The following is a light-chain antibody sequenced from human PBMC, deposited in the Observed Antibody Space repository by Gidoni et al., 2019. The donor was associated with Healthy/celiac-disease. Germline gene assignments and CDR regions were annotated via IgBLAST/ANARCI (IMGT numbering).Light chain of an antibody. J-gene: IGLJ2*01. V-gene: IGLV2-14*03. CDR2: DVS. Sequence: QSALTQPASVSGSPGQSITISCTGTSSDVGGYHYVSWYQHHPGKAPTFMIFDVSNRPSGVSNRFSGSKSGNTASLTISGLQAEDEADYYCSSYTSSSTLIFGGGTKLTVL. CDR1: SSDVGGYHY. CDR3: SSYTSSSTLI.